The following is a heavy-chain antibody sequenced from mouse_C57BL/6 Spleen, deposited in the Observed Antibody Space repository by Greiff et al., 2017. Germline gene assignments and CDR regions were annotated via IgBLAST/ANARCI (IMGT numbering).Heavy chain of an antibody. CDR1: GFTFSDYY. CDR2: INYDGSST. J-gene: IGHJ2*01. Sequence: EVQVVESEGGLVQPGSSMKLSCTASGFTFSDYYMAWVRQVPEKGLEWVANINYDGSSTYYLDSLKSRFIISRDNAKNILYLQMSSLKSEDTATYYCARGQLSLYYFDYWGQGTTLTVSS. V-gene: IGHV5-16*01. D-gene: IGHD3-2*02. CDR3: ARGQLSLYYFDY.